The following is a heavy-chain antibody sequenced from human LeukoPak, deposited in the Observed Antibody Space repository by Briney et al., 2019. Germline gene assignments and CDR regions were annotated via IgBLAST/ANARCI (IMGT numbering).Heavy chain of an antibody. V-gene: IGHV3-21*01. CDR2: ISSSSSYI. D-gene: IGHD2-15*01. J-gene: IGHJ4*02. CDR1: GFTFSSYS. Sequence: PGGSLRLSCAASGFTFSSYSMNWVRQAPGKGLEWVSSISSSSSYIYYADSVKGRFTISRDNAKNSLHLQMNSLRAEDTAVYYCARVYCSGGSCYLGFDYWGQGTLVTVSS. CDR3: ARVYCSGGSCYLGFDY.